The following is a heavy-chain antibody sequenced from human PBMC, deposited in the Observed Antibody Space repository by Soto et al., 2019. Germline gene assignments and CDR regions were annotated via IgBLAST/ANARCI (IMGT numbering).Heavy chain of an antibody. D-gene: IGHD3-3*01. CDR2: ISGSAGGT. V-gene: IGHV3-23*01. Sequence: VQLLESGGGLVQPGGSLRLSCAASGFTFGHYAMTWVRQSPGKGLEWVSTISGSAGGTYYADSVKGRFTISRDNSKSTLYLQMNSLRAEDTAIYYCAKDLQGGDFWSGYFSRDAFDFWGQGATVSVSS. CDR3: AKDLQGGDFWSGYFSRDAFDF. CDR1: GFTFGHYA. J-gene: IGHJ3*01.